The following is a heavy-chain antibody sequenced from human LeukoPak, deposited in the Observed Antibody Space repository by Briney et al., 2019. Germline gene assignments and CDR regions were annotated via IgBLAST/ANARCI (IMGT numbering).Heavy chain of an antibody. V-gene: IGHV4-30-4*08. CDR2: IYYSGST. J-gene: IGHJ4*02. Sequence: SETLSLTCTVSGGSISSGDYYWSWIRQPPGKGLEWIGYIYYSGSTYYNPSLKSRVTISVDTSKNRFSLKLSSVTAADTAVYYCARLDSSGYYEKSFDYWGQGTLVTVSS. CDR3: ARLDSSGYYEKSFDY. D-gene: IGHD3-22*01. CDR1: GGSISSGDYY.